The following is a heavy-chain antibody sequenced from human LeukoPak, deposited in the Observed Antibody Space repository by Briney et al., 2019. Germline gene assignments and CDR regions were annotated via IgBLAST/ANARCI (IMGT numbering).Heavy chain of an antibody. Sequence: GGSLRLSSAASGFTFSTYAMTWVRQAPGKGLEWVSVISGSGDSTNYADSVKGRFTISRDNSKNTLYLQMNSLRAEDTALYYCANNYGGYYFYGMDVWGQGTTVTVSS. CDR3: ANNYGGYYFYGMDV. CDR2: ISGSGDST. D-gene: IGHD4/OR15-4a*01. J-gene: IGHJ6*02. V-gene: IGHV3-23*01. CDR1: GFTFSTYA.